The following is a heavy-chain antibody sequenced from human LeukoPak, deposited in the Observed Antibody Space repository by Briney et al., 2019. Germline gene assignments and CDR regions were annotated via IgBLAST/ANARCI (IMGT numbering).Heavy chain of an antibody. CDR3: ARDGPTRDGRYDFWSGEFDY. J-gene: IGHJ4*02. Sequence: ASVKVSCTASGYTFTGYYIHWVRQAPGQGLEWMGRISPHSGGTDYAQKFQGRVTMTRDTSISTAYMELSRLRSDDMAVYYCARDGPTRDGRYDFWSGEFDYWGQGTLVPVSS. D-gene: IGHD3-3*01. CDR2: ISPHSGGT. V-gene: IGHV1-2*06. CDR1: GYTFTGYY.